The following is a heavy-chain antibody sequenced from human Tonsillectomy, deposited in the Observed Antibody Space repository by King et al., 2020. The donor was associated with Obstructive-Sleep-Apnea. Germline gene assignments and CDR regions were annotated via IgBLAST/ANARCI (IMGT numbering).Heavy chain of an antibody. V-gene: IGHV4-39*07. CDR1: GGSISSSRYY. D-gene: IGHD3-9*01. J-gene: IGHJ3*02. CDR2: IYYSGST. Sequence: LQLQESGPGLVKPSETLSLTCTVSGGSISSSRYYWGWIRQPPGKGLEWIGNIYYSGSTYYNPSLKSRVTISVDTSKNQFSLKLTSVTAADTAAYYCARGRDILTEDAFDIWGQGTMVTVS. CDR3: ARGRDILTEDAFDI.